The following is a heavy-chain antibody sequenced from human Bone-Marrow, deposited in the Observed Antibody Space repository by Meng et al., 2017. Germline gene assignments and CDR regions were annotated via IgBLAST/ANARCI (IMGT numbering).Heavy chain of an antibody. CDR1: GGSFSGYY. Sequence: SETLSLTCAVYGGSFSGYYWSWIRQLPGKGLEWIGEINHSGSTNYNPSLKSRVTISVDTSKNQFSLKLSSVTAADTAVYYCARDCCSGYLKYNWFDPWGQGTLVTVSS. D-gene: IGHD3-22*01. V-gene: IGHV4-34*01. J-gene: IGHJ5*02. CDR3: ARDCCSGYLKYNWFDP. CDR2: INHSGST.